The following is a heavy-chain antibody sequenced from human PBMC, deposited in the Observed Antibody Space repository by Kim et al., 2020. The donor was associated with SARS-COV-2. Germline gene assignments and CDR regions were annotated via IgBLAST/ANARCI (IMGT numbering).Heavy chain of an antibody. CDR2: ISSSGSTI. Sequence: GGSLRLSCAASGFTFSDYYMSWIRQAPGKGLEWVSYISSSGSTIYYADSVKGRFTISRDNAKNSLYLQMNSLRAEDTAVYYCARDRQAPTILEWLFHYYFDYWGQGTLVTVSS. CDR1: GFTFSDYY. D-gene: IGHD3-3*01. CDR3: ARDRQAPTILEWLFHYYFDY. J-gene: IGHJ4*02. V-gene: IGHV3-11*01.